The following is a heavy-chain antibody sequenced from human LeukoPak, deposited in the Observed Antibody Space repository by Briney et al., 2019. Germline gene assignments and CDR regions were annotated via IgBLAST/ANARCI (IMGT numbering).Heavy chain of an antibody. D-gene: IGHD3-9*01. J-gene: IGHJ5*02. CDR2: INPNSGGT. Sequence: ASVKVSCKASGYTLTGYYMHWVRQAPGQGLEWMGWINPNSGGTNYAQKFQGRVTMTRDTPISTAYMELSRLRSDDTAVYYCARGHYDILTGYYLYNWFDPWGQGTLVTVSS. CDR1: GYTLTGYY. V-gene: IGHV1-2*02. CDR3: ARGHYDILTGYYLYNWFDP.